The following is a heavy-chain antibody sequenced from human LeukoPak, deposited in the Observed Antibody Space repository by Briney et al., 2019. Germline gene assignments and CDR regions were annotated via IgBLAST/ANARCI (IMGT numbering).Heavy chain of an antibody. D-gene: IGHD3-10*01. CDR2: IYPDDSET. CDR1: GYNFADYW. J-gene: IGHJ3*02. Sequence: GESLKISCKASGYNFADYWIGWVRPTPGKGLEWVGIIYPDDSETKNSPSFEGQVTISVDESTSTAYLQWSSLKASDTAVYYCARRLLAVSNTMVWGPADAFDIWGQGTTVTVSS. CDR3: ARRLLAVSNTMVWGPADAFDI. V-gene: IGHV5-51*01.